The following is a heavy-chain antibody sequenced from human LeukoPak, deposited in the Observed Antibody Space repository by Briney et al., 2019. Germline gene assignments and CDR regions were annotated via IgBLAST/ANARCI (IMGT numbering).Heavy chain of an antibody. CDR1: GYNFTNYW. V-gene: IGHV5-51*01. Sequence: GESLKISCKGSGYNFTNYWIAWVRQMPGKGLDWMGVIYPGDSDTRYSPSFQGQVTISADKSISTAYLQWSSLKASDTAMYYCATTYYYGSGSNMIDYWGQGTLVTVSS. J-gene: IGHJ4*02. CDR2: IYPGDSDT. CDR3: ATTYYYGSGSNMIDY. D-gene: IGHD3-10*01.